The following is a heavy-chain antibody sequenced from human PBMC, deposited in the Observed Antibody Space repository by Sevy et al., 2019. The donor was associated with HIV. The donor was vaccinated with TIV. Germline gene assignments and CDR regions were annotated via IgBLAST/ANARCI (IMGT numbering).Heavy chain of an antibody. D-gene: IGHD3-22*01. CDR2: FDPEDDET. V-gene: IGHV1-24*01. CDR1: GYTLSQLS. Sequence: ASVKVSCMVSGYTLSQLSMHWVRLAPGKGLEWMGSFDPEDDETIYAQKFQDRVTMTEDTSTNTAYMELSSLRSEDTAVYYCATTKDYYESSGDPFDYWGQGTLVTVSS. CDR3: ATTKDYYESSGDPFDY. J-gene: IGHJ4*02.